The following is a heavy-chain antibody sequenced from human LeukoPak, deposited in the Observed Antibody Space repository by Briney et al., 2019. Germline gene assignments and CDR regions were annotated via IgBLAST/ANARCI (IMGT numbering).Heavy chain of an antibody. J-gene: IGHJ6*03. V-gene: IGHV3-7*01. CDR1: GFTFSSYW. D-gene: IGHD5-18*01. CDR2: IKQDGSEK. CDR3: ARVGDTAMYYYMDV. Sequence: GGSLRLSCSACGFTFSSYWMSWVRQAPGKGLEWVANIKQDGSEKYYVDSVKGRFTISRDNAKNSLYLQMNSLRAEDTAVYYCARVGDTAMYYYMDVWGKGTTVTVSS.